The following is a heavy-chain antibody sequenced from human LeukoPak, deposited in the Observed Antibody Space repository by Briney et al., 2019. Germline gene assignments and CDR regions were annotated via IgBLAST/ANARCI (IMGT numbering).Heavy chain of an antibody. Sequence: ASVKVSCKPSGYTFTNYGFSWVRQAPGQGPEWMGVISPSGGSTTYAQKFQGRVTLTRDMSTSTDYLELSSLRSEDTAVYYCARDNSVRDEAWWFNPWGQGTLVTVSS. CDR3: ARDNSVRDEAWWFNP. D-gene: IGHD5-24*01. V-gene: IGHV1-46*01. CDR2: ISPSGGST. J-gene: IGHJ5*02. CDR1: GYTFTNYG.